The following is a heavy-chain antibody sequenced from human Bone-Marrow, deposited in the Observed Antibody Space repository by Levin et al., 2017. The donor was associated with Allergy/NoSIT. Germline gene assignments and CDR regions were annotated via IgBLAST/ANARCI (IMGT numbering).Heavy chain of an antibody. CDR3: AKARQFGESKYGMDV. V-gene: IGHV5-51*01. CDR1: GYTFGNHW. CDR2: IYPSDSDT. D-gene: IGHD3-10*01. Sequence: LGESLKISCKGSGYTFGNHWIGWVRQMPGKGLEWMGIIYPSDSDTRYSPSFQGQVTISIDKSISTAYLQWSSLKASDTAMYYCAKARQFGESKYGMDVWGQGTTVTVSS. J-gene: IGHJ6*02.